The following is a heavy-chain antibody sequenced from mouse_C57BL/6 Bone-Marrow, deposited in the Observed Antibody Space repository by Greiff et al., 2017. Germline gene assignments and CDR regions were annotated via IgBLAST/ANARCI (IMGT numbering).Heavy chain of an antibody. CDR2: IHPNSGST. V-gene: IGHV1-64*01. CDR1: GYTFTSYW. J-gene: IGHJ2*01. D-gene: IGHD1-1*01. Sequence: VQLQQPGAELVKPGASVKLSCKASGYTFTSYWMHWVKQRPGQGLEWIGMIHPNSGSTNYNEKFKSEATLTVDKSSSTAYMQLSSLTSEDSAVYYCARPHYYGSSLDYWGQGTTLTVSS. CDR3: ARPHYYGSSLDY.